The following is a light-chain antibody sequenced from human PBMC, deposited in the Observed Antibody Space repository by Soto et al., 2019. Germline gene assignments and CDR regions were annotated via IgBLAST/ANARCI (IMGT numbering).Light chain of an antibody. Sequence: EIVMTQSPATLSVPPGERATLSCRASQSVTNSLAWYQQKPGQAPRLLIYGASTRATGIPARFSGSGSATEFTLTISSLQSEDSAVYYCHHYNNWPPYTFGQGTKLEIK. CDR1: QSVTNS. V-gene: IGKV3D-15*01. CDR3: HHYNNWPPYT. CDR2: GAS. J-gene: IGKJ2*01.